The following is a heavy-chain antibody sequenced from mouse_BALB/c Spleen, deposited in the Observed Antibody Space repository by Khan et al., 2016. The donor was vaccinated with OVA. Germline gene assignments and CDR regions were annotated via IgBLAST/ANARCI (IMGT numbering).Heavy chain of an antibody. CDR3: ARAIMAN. CDR2: ISYSGST. CDR1: GYSITSDYA. Sequence: VQLKQSGPGLVKPSQSLSLTCNVTGYSITSDYAWNWIRQFPGNKLEWMGYISYSGSTSYNPSLKSRISITRDTSKNQFCLQLNSVTTEDTATYYCARAIMANWGQGTTLTVSS. J-gene: IGHJ2*01. V-gene: IGHV3-2*02.